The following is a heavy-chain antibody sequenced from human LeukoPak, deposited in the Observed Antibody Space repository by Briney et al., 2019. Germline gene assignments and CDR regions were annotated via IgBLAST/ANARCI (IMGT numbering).Heavy chain of an antibody. CDR3: AKDHPSSGWPTFEY. CDR2: ITNNNGKT. Sequence: GGSLRLSCIASGFTVSRYAMSWVRQVPGKGLEWVASITNNNGKTYYADSVKGRFTISRDESENTVYLQMNSLRAEDTAVYYCAKDHPSSGWPTFEYWGQATLVTASP. CDR1: GFTVSRYA. D-gene: IGHD6-19*01. V-gene: IGHV3-23*01. J-gene: IGHJ4*02.